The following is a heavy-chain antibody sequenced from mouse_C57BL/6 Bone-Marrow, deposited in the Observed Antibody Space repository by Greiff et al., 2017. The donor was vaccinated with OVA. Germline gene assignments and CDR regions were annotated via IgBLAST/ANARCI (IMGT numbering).Heavy chain of an antibody. Sequence: QVQLQQSGAELVRPGASVTLSCKASGYTFTDYEMHWVKQTPVHGLEWIGAIDPETGGTAYNQKFKGKAILTADQSSSTAYIELRSLTSEDSAVYDCTRDYSNYYAMDYWGQGPSVTVSS. V-gene: IGHV1-15*01. CDR2: IDPETGGT. CDR1: GYTFTDYE. CDR3: TRDYSNYYAMDY. J-gene: IGHJ4*01. D-gene: IGHD2-5*01.